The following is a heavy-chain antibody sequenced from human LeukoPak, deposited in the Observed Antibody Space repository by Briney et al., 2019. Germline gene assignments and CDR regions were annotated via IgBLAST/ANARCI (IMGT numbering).Heavy chain of an antibody. Sequence: GGSLRLSCAASGFTVSSNYMSWVRQAPGKGLEWVSVIYSGGSTYYADSVKGRFTISRDNSKNTLYLQMNSLRAEDTAVYYCARGVFGEFLDYWGQGTLVTVSS. CDR2: IYSGGST. J-gene: IGHJ4*02. D-gene: IGHD3-10*02. V-gene: IGHV3-53*05. CDR3: ARGVFGEFLDY. CDR1: GFTVSSNY.